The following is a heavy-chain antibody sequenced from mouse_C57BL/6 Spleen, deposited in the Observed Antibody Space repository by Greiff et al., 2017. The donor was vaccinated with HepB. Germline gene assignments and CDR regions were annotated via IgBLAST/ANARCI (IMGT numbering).Heavy chain of an antibody. Sequence: EVKLMESGAELVRPGASVKLSCTASGFNIKDYYMHWVKQRPEQGLEWIGRIDPEDGDTEYAPKFQGKATMTADTSSNTAYLQLSSLTSEDTAVYYCTAIYYYGSSYFDYWGQGTTLTVSS. J-gene: IGHJ2*01. D-gene: IGHD1-1*01. CDR3: TAIYYYGSSYFDY. CDR2: IDPEDGDT. V-gene: IGHV14-1*01. CDR1: GFNIKDYY.